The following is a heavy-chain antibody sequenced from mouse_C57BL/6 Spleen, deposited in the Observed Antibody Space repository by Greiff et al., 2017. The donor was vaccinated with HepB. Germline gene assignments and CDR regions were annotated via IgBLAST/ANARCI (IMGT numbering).Heavy chain of an antibody. CDR1: GYTFTSYW. CDR2: IYPGSGST. Sequence: QVQLQQPGAELVKPGASVKMSCKASGYTFTSYWITWVKQRPGQGLEWIGDIYPGSGSTNYNEKFKSKATLTVDTSSSTAYMQLSSLTSEDSAVYYCATNCEGTGYYAMDYWGQGTSVTVSS. J-gene: IGHJ4*01. CDR3: ATNCEGTGYYAMDY. V-gene: IGHV1-55*01. D-gene: IGHD4-1*01.